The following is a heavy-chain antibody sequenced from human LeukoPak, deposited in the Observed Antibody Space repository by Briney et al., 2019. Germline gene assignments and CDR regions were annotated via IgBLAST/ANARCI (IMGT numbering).Heavy chain of an antibody. CDR3: ARGEYSSSSDYFDY. D-gene: IGHD6-6*01. J-gene: IGHJ4*02. CDR1: GGSISSGGYY. V-gene: IGHV4-31*03. CDR2: IYYSGST. Sequence: SETLSLTCTVSGGSISSGGYYWSWIRQHPGKGLEWIGYIYYSGSTYYNPSLKSRVTISVDTSKNQFSLKLSSVTAADTAVYCCARGEYSSSSDYFDYWGQGTLVTVSS.